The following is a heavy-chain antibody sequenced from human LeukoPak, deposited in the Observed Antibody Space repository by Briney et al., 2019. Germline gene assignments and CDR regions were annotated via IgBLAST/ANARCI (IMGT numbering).Heavy chain of an antibody. Sequence: QSGGSLRLSCETSGFTFSSYWMTWVRQAPGKGLEWVANIMQDGSEKYYVDSVKGRFTISKDNAKNSLYLQMDSLRAEDTAVYYCVRDFSLTRLERPFDSWGQGTLVTVSS. J-gene: IGHJ4*02. CDR2: IMQDGSEK. CDR3: VRDFSLTRLERPFDS. D-gene: IGHD1-1*01. CDR1: GFTFSSYW. V-gene: IGHV3-7*01.